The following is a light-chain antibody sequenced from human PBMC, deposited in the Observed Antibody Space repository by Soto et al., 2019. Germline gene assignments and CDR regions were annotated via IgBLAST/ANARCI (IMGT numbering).Light chain of an antibody. CDR3: QQYDSSIWT. Sequence: EIVLTQSPGTLSLSPGERATLSCRASQSVGSRYLAWYQQKPGQAPRLLMYGASSRATGIPDRFSGSGSGTDFTLTISRLEPVDFAVYYCQQYDSSIWTFGQGTKVEIK. J-gene: IGKJ1*01. CDR2: GAS. V-gene: IGKV3-20*01. CDR1: QSVGSRY.